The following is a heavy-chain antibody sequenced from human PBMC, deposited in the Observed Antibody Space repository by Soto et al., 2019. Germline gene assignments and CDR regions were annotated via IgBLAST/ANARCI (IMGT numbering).Heavy chain of an antibody. CDR3: ASGYDKSGYSPLDF. J-gene: IGHJ4*02. CDR1: GGSISSGGYS. CDR2: IYYSGTT. V-gene: IGHV4-30-4*07. Sequence: SETLSLTCAVSGGSISSGGYSWSWIRQTPEKGLEWIGYIYYSGTTYYNPSLKSRVTISVDTFKNHFSLKLTSVTAADTAVYYCASGYDKSGYSPLDFWGQGTLVTVSS. D-gene: IGHD3-22*01.